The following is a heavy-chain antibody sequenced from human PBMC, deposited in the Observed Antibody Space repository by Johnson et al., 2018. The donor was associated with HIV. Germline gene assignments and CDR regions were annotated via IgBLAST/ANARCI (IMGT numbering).Heavy chain of an antibody. CDR1: GFTFSSYA. J-gene: IGHJ3*02. D-gene: IGHD6-19*01. Sequence: QVLLVESGGGVVQPGRSLRLSCAASGFTFSSYAMHWVRQAPGKGLEWVAVISYDGSNKYYADSVKGRFTISRDNSKNTLYLQMNSLRAEDTAVYYWVGRGGQWLVQSAFDIWGQGTMVTVSS. CDR3: VGRGGQWLVQSAFDI. CDR2: ISYDGSNK. V-gene: IGHV3-30-3*01.